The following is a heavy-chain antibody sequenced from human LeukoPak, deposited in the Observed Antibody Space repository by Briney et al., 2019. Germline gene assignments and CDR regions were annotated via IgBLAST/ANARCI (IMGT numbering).Heavy chain of an antibody. J-gene: IGHJ5*02. D-gene: IGHD3-10*01. CDR3: ARSMPFGEYWFDP. Sequence: SQTLSLTCAVSGGSISSGGYSWSWIRQPPGKGLEWIGYIYHGGSTNYNPSLKSRVTISVDRSNNQFSLKLTSVTAADTAVYYCARSMPFGEYWFDPWGQGTLVTVSS. CDR2: IYHGGST. CDR1: GGSISSGGYS. V-gene: IGHV4-30-2*01.